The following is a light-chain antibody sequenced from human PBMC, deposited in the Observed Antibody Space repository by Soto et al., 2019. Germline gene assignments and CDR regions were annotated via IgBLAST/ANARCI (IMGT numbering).Light chain of an antibody. CDR3: QAWDSSTASV. J-gene: IGLJ1*01. CDR2: QDS. V-gene: IGLV3-1*01. CDR1: KLGDKY. Sequence: SYELTQPPSVSVSPGQTASITCSGDKLGDKYACWYQQKPGQSPVLVIYQDSKRPSGIPERFSGSNSGNTVTLTISGTQAMDEADYYCQAWDSSTASVFGTGTKLTVL.